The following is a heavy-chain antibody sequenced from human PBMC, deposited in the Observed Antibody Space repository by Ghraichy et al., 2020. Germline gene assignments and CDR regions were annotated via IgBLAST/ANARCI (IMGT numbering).Heavy chain of an antibody. Sequence: SETLSLTCTVSGGSISSGGYYWSWIRQHPGKGLEWIGYIYYSGSTYYNPSLKSRVTISVDTSKNQFSLKLSSVTAADTAVYYCARVLNVIGGITIFGPWGQGTLVTVSS. D-gene: IGHD3-9*01. CDR2: IYYSGST. J-gene: IGHJ5*02. CDR1: GGSISSGGYY. CDR3: ARVLNVIGGITIFGP. V-gene: IGHV4-31*03.